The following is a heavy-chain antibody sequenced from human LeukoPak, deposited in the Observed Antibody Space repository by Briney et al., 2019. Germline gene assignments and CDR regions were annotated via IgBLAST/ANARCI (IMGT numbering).Heavy chain of an antibody. V-gene: IGHV3-23*01. CDR3: AKTLGYSGYFSP. CDR1: GFTFNSYA. Sequence: GGSLRLSCSASGFTFNSYAMTWVRQAPGKGLEWVSAISGGGVNTYYADSVKGRFTISRDNSKNMLYLQMNSLRAEDTAVYYCAKTLGYSGYFSPWGQGTLVTVSS. CDR2: ISGGGVNT. J-gene: IGHJ5*02. D-gene: IGHD3-22*01.